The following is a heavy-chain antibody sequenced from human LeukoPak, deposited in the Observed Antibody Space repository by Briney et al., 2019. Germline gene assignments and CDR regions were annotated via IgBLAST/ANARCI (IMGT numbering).Heavy chain of an antibody. CDR3: ARDYSYIDY. CDR2: ISSSSSTI. Sequence: PGGSLRLSCAASGFTFSSYSMNWVRQAPGKGLEWVSYISSSSSTIYHADSVKGRFTISRDNAKNSLYLQMNSLRAEDTAIYYCARDYSYIDYWGQGTLVTVSS. CDR1: GFTFSSYS. V-gene: IGHV3-48*01. D-gene: IGHD2-2*02. J-gene: IGHJ4*02.